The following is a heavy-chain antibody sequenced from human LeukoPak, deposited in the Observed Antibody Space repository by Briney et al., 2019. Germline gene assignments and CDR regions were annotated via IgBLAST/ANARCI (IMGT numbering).Heavy chain of an antibody. CDR1: GGSISSSSYY. Sequence: SETLSLTCTVSGGSISSSSYYWGWIRQPPGKGLEWIGSIYYSGSTYYNPSLKSRVTISVDTSKNQFSLKLSSVTAADTAVYYCARSRGYYDSSGCYFDYWGQGTLVTVSS. D-gene: IGHD3-22*01. CDR3: ARSRGYYDSSGCYFDY. V-gene: IGHV4-39*01. J-gene: IGHJ4*02. CDR2: IYYSGST.